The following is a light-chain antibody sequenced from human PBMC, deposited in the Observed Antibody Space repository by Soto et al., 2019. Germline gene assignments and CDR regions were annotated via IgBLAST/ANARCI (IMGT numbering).Light chain of an antibody. CDR2: GNS. Sequence: QSVLTQPPSVSGAPGQRVTISCTGSSSNIGAGYDVHWYQQLPGTAPKLLIYGNSNRPSGVPDRFSGSKSGTSASLAITGLKAEDEADYYCQSYDSRLSGSGFGGGTKLTVL. CDR1: SSNIGAGYD. V-gene: IGLV1-40*01. CDR3: QSYDSRLSGSG. J-gene: IGLJ2*01.